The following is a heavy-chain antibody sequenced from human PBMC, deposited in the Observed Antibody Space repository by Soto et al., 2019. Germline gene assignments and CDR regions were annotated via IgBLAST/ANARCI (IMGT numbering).Heavy chain of an antibody. CDR3: TRLVEMATGYFDY. CDR2: IRSKANSYAT. J-gene: IGHJ4*02. CDR1: GFTFIGSA. Sequence: PGGSLRVSCAASGFTFIGSAMNWVRQASGKGLEWVGRIRSKANSYATAYAASVKGRFTISRDDSKNTAYLQMNSLKTEDTAVYYCTRLVEMATGYFDYWGQGTLVTVSS. D-gene: IGHD5-12*01. V-gene: IGHV3-73*01.